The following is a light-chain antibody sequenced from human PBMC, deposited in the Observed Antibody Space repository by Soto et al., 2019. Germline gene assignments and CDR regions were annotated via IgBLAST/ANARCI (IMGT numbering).Light chain of an antibody. Sequence: IVMTPTPAVLCVSPGGSPNLSCRARKSLICNAAWYQQKPGQAPRLLIYGASTRATGIPARFSGSGSGTEFTLTITSLQSEDFAVYYCQQYNNWPPYTFGQGTQLEIK. CDR2: GAS. CDR1: KSLICN. CDR3: QQYNNWPPYT. V-gene: IGKV3-15*01. J-gene: IGKJ2*01.